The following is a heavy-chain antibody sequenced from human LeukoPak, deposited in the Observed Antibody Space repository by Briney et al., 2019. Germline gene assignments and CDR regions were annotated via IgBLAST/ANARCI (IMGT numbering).Heavy chain of an antibody. V-gene: IGHV3-72*01. CDR1: GFSLNDYY. CDR2: SRNKANSYTT. Sequence: GSLRLSCAASGFSLNDYYMDWVRQAPGKGPEWVGRSRNKANSYTTDFAATVKGRFTISRDESKNSLYLQMNNLKTEDSALYYCVGVQSGGAFDIWGQGTMVTVSS. D-gene: IGHD1-26*01. CDR3: VGVQSGGAFDI. J-gene: IGHJ3*02.